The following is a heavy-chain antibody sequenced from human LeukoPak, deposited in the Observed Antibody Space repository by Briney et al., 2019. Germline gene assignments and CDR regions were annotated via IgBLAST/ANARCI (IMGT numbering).Heavy chain of an antibody. CDR3: ARDLDHYDSSGYSASFDN. Sequence: ASVKVSCKASGYTFTDYYMHWVRQAPGQRLEWMGWINPNSGATKYAQKFQGRVTMTRDTSISTAYMELSRLTSDDTAVYYCARDLDHYDSSGYSASFDNWGQGTLVTVSS. CDR2: INPNSGAT. J-gene: IGHJ4*02. CDR1: GYTFTDYY. V-gene: IGHV1-2*02. D-gene: IGHD3-22*01.